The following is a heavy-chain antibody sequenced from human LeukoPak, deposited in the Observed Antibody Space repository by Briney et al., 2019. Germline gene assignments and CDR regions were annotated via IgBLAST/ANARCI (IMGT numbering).Heavy chain of an antibody. J-gene: IGHJ4*02. CDR2: ISSSSPTI. Sequence: GGSLRLSCAASGFTFSTYSMNWVRQAPGKGLDWVSYISSSSPTIYYADSVKGRFTISRDNAKNSLYLQLSSLRAEDTAVYYCARDGTTNFLTHWGQGTLVTVSS. CDR3: ARDGTTNFLTH. CDR1: GFTFSTYS. V-gene: IGHV3-48*04. D-gene: IGHD2/OR15-2a*01.